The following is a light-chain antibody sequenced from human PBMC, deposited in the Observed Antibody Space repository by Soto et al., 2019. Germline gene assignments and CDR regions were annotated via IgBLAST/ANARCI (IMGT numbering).Light chain of an antibody. CDR3: QQYDVYST. J-gene: IGKJ1*01. CDR1: QSISSW. CDR2: KAS. Sequence: IQISQSPSTLSATVGGTVTLTCRASQSISSWLAWYQQRPGTAPKLLIYKASTLQSGVPSRVSGSGYGTVFTLTINRLQPDDSATYYCQQYDVYSTFGQGTKVEIK. V-gene: IGKV1-5*03.